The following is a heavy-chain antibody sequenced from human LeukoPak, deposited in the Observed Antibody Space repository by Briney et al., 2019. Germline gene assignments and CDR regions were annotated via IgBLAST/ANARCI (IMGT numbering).Heavy chain of an antibody. CDR3: ARHKAYNTFDL. V-gene: IGHV4-39*01. Sequence: SETLSLTCTVSGGSISSSSYYWGWIRQPPGKGLEWIGSIYYSGSTYYNPSLKSRVTISVDTSKNQFSLKLSSVTAADTAVYYCARHKAYNTFDLWGQGTLVTVSS. D-gene: IGHD1-14*01. CDR1: GGSISSSSYY. J-gene: IGHJ5*02. CDR2: IYYSGST.